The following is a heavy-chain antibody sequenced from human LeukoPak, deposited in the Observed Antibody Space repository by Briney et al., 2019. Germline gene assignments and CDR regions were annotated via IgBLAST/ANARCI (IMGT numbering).Heavy chain of an antibody. V-gene: IGHV3-23*01. J-gene: IGHJ3*01. Sequence: GGSLRLSCVASGFTFSNYDMSWVRQAPGKGLEWVSLISGGGPSTYYTDSVKGRFTISRDNSKNTPYLQMDSLSAEDTAVYYCAKDRGGYSRFWGQGTMVTVSS. CDR1: GFTFSNYD. CDR3: AKDRGGYSRF. CDR2: ISGGGPST. D-gene: IGHD6-13*01.